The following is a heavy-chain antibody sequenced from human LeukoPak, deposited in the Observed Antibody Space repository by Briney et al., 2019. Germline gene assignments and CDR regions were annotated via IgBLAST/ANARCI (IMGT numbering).Heavy chain of an antibody. CDR2: IYSGGST. CDR3: ARGAAAMVTLDY. J-gene: IGHJ4*02. V-gene: IGHV3-66*01. D-gene: IGHD5-18*01. CDR1: GFTVSNDY. Sequence: AGGSLRLSCAASGFTVSNDYMAWVRQDPGKGLEWVSVIYSGGSTYYADSVKGRFTISRDNSKNTLYLQMNSLRAEDTAVYYCARGAAAMVTLDYWGQGTLVTVSS.